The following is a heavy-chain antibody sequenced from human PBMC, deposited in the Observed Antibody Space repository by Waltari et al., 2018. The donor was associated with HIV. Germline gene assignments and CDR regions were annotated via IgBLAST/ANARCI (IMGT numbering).Heavy chain of an antibody. CDR2: IRGIGDKT. CDR1: VFNFRAYD. V-gene: IGHV3-23*01. J-gene: IGHJ4*02. Sequence: VQLLEYGGVLVRPGGYVRLSCAAYVFNFRAYDMAWVRQDQGRRLEGVSGIRGIGDKTFKIDAVKGRLTISRDNSKKTLTLHMRNLIDDDTALYYCSTYTFSFCDYWCPGTPVTVSS. D-gene: IGHD3-16*01. CDR3: STYTFSFCDY.